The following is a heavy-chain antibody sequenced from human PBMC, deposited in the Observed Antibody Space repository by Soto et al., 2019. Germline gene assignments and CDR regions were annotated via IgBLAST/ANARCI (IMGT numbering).Heavy chain of an antibody. V-gene: IGHV1-18*01. D-gene: IGHD3-10*01. CDR2: INVYNGNT. CDR1: GYTFTRSG. Sequence: ASVKVSCKASGYTFTRSGISWVRQAPGQGLEWMGWINVYNGNTKYAQKVQGRVTMTTDTSTSTAYMEPRSLRSDDTAVYYCARGVGSGSYYNQYNWFDPWGQGTLVTVSS. CDR3: ARGVGSGSYYNQYNWFDP. J-gene: IGHJ5*02.